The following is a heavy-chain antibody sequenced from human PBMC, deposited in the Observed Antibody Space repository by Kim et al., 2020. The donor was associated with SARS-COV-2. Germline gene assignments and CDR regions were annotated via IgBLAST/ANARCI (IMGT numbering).Heavy chain of an antibody. CDR1: GFAFSSYW. D-gene: IGHD1-1*01. CDR3: ARDRRTEYTFEY. Sequence: GGSLRLSCAASGFAFSSYWMHWVRQAPGKGLVWVSRINDNGRTTNYADSVKGRFTISRDNAKNALYLQMNSLRAEDTAVYYCARDRRTEYTFEYWGQGTLVTVSS. J-gene: IGHJ4*01. V-gene: IGHV3-74*01. CDR2: INDNGRTT.